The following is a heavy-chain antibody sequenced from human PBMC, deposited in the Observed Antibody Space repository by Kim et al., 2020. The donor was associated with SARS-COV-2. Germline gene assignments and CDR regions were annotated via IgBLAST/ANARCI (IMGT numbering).Heavy chain of an antibody. V-gene: IGHV4-39*01. CDR2: IYYTGST. D-gene: IGHD3-10*01. CDR3: SRHGSGSQKYTWFDP. J-gene: IGHJ5*02. Sequence: SETLSLTCSVSGASISSSSYYWSWIRQPPGKGLEWIGSIYYTGSTYYNPSLKSRVTISVDTSMNQFSLKLTSSTAADTAVYYCSRHGSGSQKYTWFDPWGQGTLVTVSS. CDR1: GASISSSSYY.